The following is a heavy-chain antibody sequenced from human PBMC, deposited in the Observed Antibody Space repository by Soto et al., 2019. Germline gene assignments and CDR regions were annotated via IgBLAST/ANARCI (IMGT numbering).Heavy chain of an antibody. J-gene: IGHJ4*01. CDR3: ARDLDPPFSIAAEFDC. CDR2: ISSSSSYI. V-gene: IGHV3-21*01. Sequence: LSLSCAASGFTFSSYSMNWVRQAPGKGLEWVSSISSSSSYIYYADSVKGRFTISRDNAKNSLYLQMNSLRAEDTAVYSCARDLDPPFSIAAEFDCWGEGTLVTV. CDR1: GFTFSSYS. D-gene: IGHD6-6*01.